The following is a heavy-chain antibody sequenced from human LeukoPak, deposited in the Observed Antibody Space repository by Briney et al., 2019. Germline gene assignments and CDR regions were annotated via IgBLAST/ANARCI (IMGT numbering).Heavy chain of an antibody. CDR2: ISSSSSTI. CDR1: GFTFSSYS. D-gene: IGHD5-18*01. J-gene: IGHJ4*02. CDR3: ARCPYSFGFAPPDY. Sequence: GGSLRLSCAASGFTFSSYSMNWVRQASGKGLEWVSYISSSSSTIYYADSVKGRFTISRDNAKNSLYLQMNSLRAEDTAVYYCARCPYSFGFAPPDYWGQGTLVTVSS. V-gene: IGHV3-48*01.